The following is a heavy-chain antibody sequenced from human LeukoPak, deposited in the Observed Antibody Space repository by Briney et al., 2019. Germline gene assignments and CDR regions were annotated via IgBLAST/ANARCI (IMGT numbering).Heavy chain of an antibody. CDR1: GGSISSGSYY. Sequence: PSETLSLTCTVSGGSISSGSYYWSWIRQPAGKGLEWIGRIYTSGSTNYNPSLKSRVTISVDTSKNQFSLKLSSVTAADTAVYYCAREGDIVVVPAATEHYYYYMDVWGKGTTVTVSS. CDR2: IYTSGST. D-gene: IGHD2-2*01. V-gene: IGHV4-61*02. J-gene: IGHJ6*03. CDR3: AREGDIVVVPAATEHYYYYMDV.